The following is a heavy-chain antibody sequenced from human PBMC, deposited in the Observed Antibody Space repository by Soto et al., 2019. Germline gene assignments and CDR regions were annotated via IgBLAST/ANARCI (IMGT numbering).Heavy chain of an antibody. Sequence: ASVKVSCKASGHTFTGYYMHWVRQAPGQGLEWMGIINSGGGSATYAQKFLGRVTLTRDTSTSTVYMDLSSLGSDDSAVYYCARLLFGAANWFDPWGQGTLVTVSS. CDR3: ARLLFGAANWFDP. J-gene: IGHJ5*02. CDR2: INSGGGSA. D-gene: IGHD3-10*01. CDR1: GHTFTGYY. V-gene: IGHV1-46*01.